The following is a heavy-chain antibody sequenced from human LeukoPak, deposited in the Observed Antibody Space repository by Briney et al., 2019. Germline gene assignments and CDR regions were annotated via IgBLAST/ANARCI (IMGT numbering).Heavy chain of an antibody. CDR2: TIPIFGTT. V-gene: IGHV1-69*05. D-gene: IGHD1-7*01. CDR3: ARAMTGTNPLDY. CDR1: GGTFSSYA. J-gene: IGHJ4*02. Sequence: SVKVSCKASGGTFSSYAITWVRQAPGQGLEWMGGTIPIFGTTTYAQKLQGRVTITRDESTSTAYMELSSLRSEDTAVYYCARAMTGTNPLDYWGQGTLVTVSS.